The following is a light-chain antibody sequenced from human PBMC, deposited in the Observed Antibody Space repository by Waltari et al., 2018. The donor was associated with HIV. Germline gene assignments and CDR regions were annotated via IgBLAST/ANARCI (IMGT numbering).Light chain of an antibody. CDR1: ESLLSSNGYNY. CDR3: MQALQTPRT. V-gene: IGKV2-28*01. J-gene: IGKJ1*01. CDR2: LVS. Sequence: EIWMTQSPVSLSVTPGESASISCRSSESLLSSNGYNYLDWYLQKPGRSPQLLIYLVSNRASGVPDRFSGSGSGTDFTLKISRVEPDDVGVYYCMQALQTPRTFGQGTKVEMK.